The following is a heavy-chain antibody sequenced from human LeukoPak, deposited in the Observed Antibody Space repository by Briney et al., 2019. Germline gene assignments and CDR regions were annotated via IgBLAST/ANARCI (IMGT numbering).Heavy chain of an antibody. CDR2: ISACSGNT. D-gene: IGHD3-3*01. V-gene: IGHV1-18*01. CDR3: ARVSDDFWSGYSRYYYYGMDV. CDR1: GYTFTSYG. Sequence: ASVKVSCKASGYTFTSYGISWVRQAPGQGLEWMGWISACSGNTNYAQKLQGRVTMTTDTSTSTAYMELRSLRSDDTAVYYCARVSDDFWSGYSRYYYYGMDVWGQRTTVTVSS. J-gene: IGHJ6*02.